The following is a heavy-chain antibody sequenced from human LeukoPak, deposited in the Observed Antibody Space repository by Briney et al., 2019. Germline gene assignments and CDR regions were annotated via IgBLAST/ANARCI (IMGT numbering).Heavy chain of an antibody. V-gene: IGHV3-23*01. CDR3: AKDRAMPYFDY. CDR1: GFTFSSYA. Sequence: GGSLRLSCAASGFTFSSYAMGWARQAPGKGLEWVSAISGSGGSTYYADSVKGRFTISRDNSKNTLYLQMNSLRAEDTAVYYCAKDRAMPYFDYWGQGTLVTVSS. CDR2: ISGSGGST. D-gene: IGHD2-2*01. J-gene: IGHJ4*02.